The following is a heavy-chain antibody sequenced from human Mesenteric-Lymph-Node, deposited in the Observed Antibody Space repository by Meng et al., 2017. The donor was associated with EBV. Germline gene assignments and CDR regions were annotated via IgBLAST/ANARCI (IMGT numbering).Heavy chain of an antibody. D-gene: IGHD6-13*01. V-gene: IGHV1-8*01. CDR2: MNPNSGNT. CDR1: GYTFTSHD. Sequence: QVQLVQSGAEVKKPGATVKVSCKASGYTFTSHDINWVRQATGQGLEWMGWMNPNSGNTGYAQKFQGRVTMTRNTSISTAYMELSSLRSEDTAVYYCARQQLVSNNWFDPWGQGTLVTVSS. J-gene: IGHJ5*02. CDR3: ARQQLVSNNWFDP.